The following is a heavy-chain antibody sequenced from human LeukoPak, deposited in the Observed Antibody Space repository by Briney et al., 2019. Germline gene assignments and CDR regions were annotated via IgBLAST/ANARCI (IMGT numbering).Heavy chain of an antibody. D-gene: IGHD3-10*01. V-gene: IGHV3-15*01. J-gene: IGHJ5*02. Sequence: GGSLRLSCAASGFTFSNAWMSWVRQPPGKGLEWVGRIKSKTDCGTTDYAAPVKGRFTISRDDSISTLYLQMNSLKTGDTAVYYCATDLPHCYGSGSYYTWGQGSMAIVSS. CDR2: IKSKTDCGTT. CDR3: ATDLPHCYGSGSYYT. CDR1: GFTFSNAW.